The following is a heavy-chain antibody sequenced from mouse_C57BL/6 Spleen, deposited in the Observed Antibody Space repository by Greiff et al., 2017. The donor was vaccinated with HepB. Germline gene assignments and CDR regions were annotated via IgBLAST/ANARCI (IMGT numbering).Heavy chain of an antibody. CDR2: IYPGDGDT. D-gene: IGHD1-1*01. V-gene: IGHV1-82*01. CDR3: ARSVRSSLDY. CDR1: GYAFSSSW. Sequence: VQLQQSGPELVKPGASVKISCKASGYAFSSSWMNWVKQRPGKGLEWIGRIYPGDGDTNYNGKFKGKATLTADKSSSTAYMQLSSLTSEDSAVYFCARSVRSSLDYWGQGTTLTVSS. J-gene: IGHJ2*01.